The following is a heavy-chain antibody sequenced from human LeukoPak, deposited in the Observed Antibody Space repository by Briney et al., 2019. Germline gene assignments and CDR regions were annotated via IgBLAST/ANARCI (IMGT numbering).Heavy chain of an antibody. J-gene: IGHJ3*01. CDR1: GFTFSRYE. CDR2: ITSSGNPI. V-gene: IGHV3-48*03. CDR3: ARALRLGATV. Sequence: PGGSLRLSCAASGFTFSRYEMNWVRQAPGKGLEWVSYITSSGNPIFYADSVKGRFTVSRDNAKNSLYLQTNSLRAEDTAVYYCARALRLGATVWGQGTMVAVSS. D-gene: IGHD3-16*01.